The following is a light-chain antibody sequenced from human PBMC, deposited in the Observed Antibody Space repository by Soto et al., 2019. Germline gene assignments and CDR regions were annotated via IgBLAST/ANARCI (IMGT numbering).Light chain of an antibody. V-gene: IGKV3-15*01. CDR1: QSVSTN. J-gene: IGKJ3*01. CDR2: STS. CDR3: QQYSNWPGRT. Sequence: EIVMTQSPATLSVSPGERATLSCRASQSVSTNLAWYQQKPGQAPRLLIYSTSTRATGVPVRFSGSGSGTEFSLTISSLQSEDFAVYYCQQYSNWPGRTFGPGTKVDIK.